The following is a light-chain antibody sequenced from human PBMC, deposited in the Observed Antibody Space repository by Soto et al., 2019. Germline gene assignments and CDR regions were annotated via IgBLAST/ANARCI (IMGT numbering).Light chain of an antibody. CDR1: SSDVGGYNY. V-gene: IGLV2-8*01. CDR3: SSYAGSNNF. Sequence: QSALTQPPSASGSPGQSVTISCTGTSSDVGGYNYVSWYQQHPGKAPKLMIYEVSKRPSGVPDRFSGSKSGNTASLTVSGLQAEDEADYYCSSYAGSNNFFGTGTKLNVL. CDR2: EVS. J-gene: IGLJ1*01.